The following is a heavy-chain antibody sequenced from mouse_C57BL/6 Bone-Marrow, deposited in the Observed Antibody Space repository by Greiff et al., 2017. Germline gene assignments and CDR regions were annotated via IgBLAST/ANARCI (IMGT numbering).Heavy chain of an antibody. D-gene: IGHD2-5*01. J-gene: IGHJ4*01. CDR2: IDPENGDT. CDR1: GFNIKDDY. CDR3: TTIADDSNAYAMDY. V-gene: IGHV14-4*01. Sequence: EVQLQQSGAELVRPGASVKLSCTASGFNIKDDYMHWVKQRPEQGLEWIGWIDPENGDTEYASKFQGKATITADTSSNTAYLQLSSLTSEDTAVYYCTTIADDSNAYAMDYWGQGTSVTVSS.